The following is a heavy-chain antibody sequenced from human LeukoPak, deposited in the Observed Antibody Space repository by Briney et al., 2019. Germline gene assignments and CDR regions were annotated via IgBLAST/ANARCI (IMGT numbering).Heavy chain of an antibody. D-gene: IGHD1-26*01. Sequence: ASVKVSCKASGYTFTSYYMHWVRQAPGQGLEWMGWMNPNSGNTGYAQKFQGRVTMTRNTSISTAYMELSSLRSEDTAVYYCARGLLDAFDIWGQGTMVTVSS. J-gene: IGHJ3*02. V-gene: IGHV1-8*02. CDR2: MNPNSGNT. CDR3: ARGLLDAFDI. CDR1: GYTFTSYY.